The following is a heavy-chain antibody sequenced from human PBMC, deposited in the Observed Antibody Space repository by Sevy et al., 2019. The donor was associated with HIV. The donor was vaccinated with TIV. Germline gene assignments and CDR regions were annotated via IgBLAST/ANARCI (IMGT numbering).Heavy chain of an antibody. J-gene: IGHJ6*02. CDR2: INSDGSTT. CDR3: ARDSSYALDV. CDR1: GFTFSNSW. Sequence: GGSLRLSCAASGFTFSNSWMHWVRQVPGKGLVWVSYINSDGSTTTYADSVKGRFTISRDNAKNTVYLQMNSLRAEDTAVYYCARDSSYALDVWGQGTTVTVS. V-gene: IGHV3-74*03.